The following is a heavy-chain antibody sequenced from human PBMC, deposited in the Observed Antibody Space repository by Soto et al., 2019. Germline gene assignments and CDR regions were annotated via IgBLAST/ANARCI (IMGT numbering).Heavy chain of an antibody. J-gene: IGHJ4*02. CDR1: GGTFSSYA. D-gene: IGHD2-21*02. CDR2: ISAYNGNT. Sequence: GASVKVSCKTSGGTFSSYAISWVRQAPGQGLEWMGWISAYNGNTNYAQKLQGRVTMTTDTSTSTAYMELRSLRSDDTAVYYCARDAESAYCGGDCYSYYFDYWGQGTLVTVSS. V-gene: IGHV1-18*01. CDR3: ARDAESAYCGGDCYSYYFDY.